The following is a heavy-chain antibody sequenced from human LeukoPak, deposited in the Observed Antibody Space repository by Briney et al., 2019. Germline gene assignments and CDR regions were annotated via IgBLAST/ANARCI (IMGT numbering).Heavy chain of an antibody. D-gene: IGHD5-24*01. CDR1: GFTFSSYS. V-gene: IGHV3-21*01. Sequence: GGSLRLSCAASGFTFSSYSMNWVRQAPGKGLEWVSFISGSSSYIYYADSVKGRFTISRDNAKNSLYLQMNSLRAEDTAVYYCAKDRGRDGYRKLFDYWGQGTLVTVSS. J-gene: IGHJ4*02. CDR2: ISGSSSYI. CDR3: AKDRGRDGYRKLFDY.